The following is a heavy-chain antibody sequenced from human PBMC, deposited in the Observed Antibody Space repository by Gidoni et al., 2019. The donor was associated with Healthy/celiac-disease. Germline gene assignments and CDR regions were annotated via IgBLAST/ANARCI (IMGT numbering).Heavy chain of an antibody. CDR1: GFTFSSYA. CDR3: AKDGCGVAAAYYYYYYGMDV. Sequence: EVQLLESGGGLVQPGGSLRLSCAASGFTFSSYAMSWVRQAPGKGLEGVSAISGSGGSTYYADSVKGRFTISRDNSKNTLYLQMNSLRAEDTAVYYCAKDGCGVAAAYYYYYYGMDVWGQGTTVTVSS. D-gene: IGHD2-15*01. V-gene: IGHV3-23*01. CDR2: ISGSGGST. J-gene: IGHJ6*02.